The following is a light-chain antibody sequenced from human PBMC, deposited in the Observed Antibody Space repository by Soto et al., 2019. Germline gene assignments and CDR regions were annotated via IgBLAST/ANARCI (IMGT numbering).Light chain of an antibody. J-gene: IGKJ1*01. Sequence: EIVLTQSPGTLSLSPGERATLSCRASQSVSSSYLAWYQQKPGQAPRLLIYGASSRATGIPDRFSGSGSGTDFTLTISRLEPEDFAVYYCKQYGSSPWTCGQGTRV. CDR1: QSVSSSY. V-gene: IGKV3-20*01. CDR3: KQYGSSPWT. CDR2: GAS.